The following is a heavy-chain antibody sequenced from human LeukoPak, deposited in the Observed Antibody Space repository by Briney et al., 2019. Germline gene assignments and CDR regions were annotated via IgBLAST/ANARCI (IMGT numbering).Heavy chain of an antibody. J-gene: IGHJ4*02. V-gene: IGHV3-11*01. CDR2: IRSSGRPT. CDR3: ARGYDSSDSKGY. Sequence: CLRLSCVASGFTLSTYYTCWIRHAPGKGLEWVSYIRSSGRPTYYADSVKGRLTSASDNSNNSLDLPMNSLRARETVVECCARGYDSSDSKGYWGREPRVPVLS. D-gene: IGHD3-22*01. CDR1: GFTLSTYY.